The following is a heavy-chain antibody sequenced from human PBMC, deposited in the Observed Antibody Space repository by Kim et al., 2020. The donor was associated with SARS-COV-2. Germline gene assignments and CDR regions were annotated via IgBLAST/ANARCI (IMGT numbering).Heavy chain of an antibody. CDR3: ARKYYAFDY. D-gene: IGHD3-3*01. J-gene: IGHJ4*02. Sequence: GDAVHYADSVKRRFTISRDDAKNSRYQQMNSLRAEDTAVYYCARKYYAFDYWRQGTLVTVSS. CDR2: GDAV. V-gene: IGHV3-48*03.